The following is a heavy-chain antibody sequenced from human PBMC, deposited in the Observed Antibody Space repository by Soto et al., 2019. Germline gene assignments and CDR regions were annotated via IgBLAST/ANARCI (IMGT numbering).Heavy chain of an antibody. J-gene: IGHJ6*02. CDR1: GFTFDDYA. V-gene: IGHV3-9*01. CDR3: AKGTTAPFSPYYDFWSGYSTYYYYYGMDV. Sequence: GGSLRLSCAASGFTFDDYAMHWVRQAPGKGLEWVSGISWNSGSIGYADSVKGRFTISRDNAKNSLYLQMNSLRAEDTALYYCAKGTTAPFSPYYDFWSGYSTYYYYYGMDVWGQGTTVTVSS. D-gene: IGHD3-3*01. CDR2: ISWNSGSI.